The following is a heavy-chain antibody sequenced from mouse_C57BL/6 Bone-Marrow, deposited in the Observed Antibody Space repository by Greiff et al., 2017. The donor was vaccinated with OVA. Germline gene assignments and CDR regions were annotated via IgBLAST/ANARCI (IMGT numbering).Heavy chain of an antibody. Sequence: QVQLQQSDAELVKPGASVKISCKVSGYTFTDHTIHWMKQRPEQGLEWIGYIYPRDGSTKYNEKFKGKATLTADKSSSTAYMQLNSLTSEDSAVYFCARGIYFTLRDYAMDYWGQGTSVTVSS. V-gene: IGHV1-78*01. CDR3: ARGIYFTLRDYAMDY. CDR2: IYPRDGST. J-gene: IGHJ4*01. D-gene: IGHD1-2*01. CDR1: GYTFTDHT.